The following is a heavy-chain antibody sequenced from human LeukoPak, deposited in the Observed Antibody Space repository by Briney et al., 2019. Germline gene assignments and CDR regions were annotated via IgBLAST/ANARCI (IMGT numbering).Heavy chain of an antibody. Sequence: SETLSLTCTVSGGPISSSYCWGWIRQPPGKGLEWIGSIHYSGSTYYNPSLKSRVTISVDTSRNQFSLKLRSVTAADTAVYYCARLPYSHYSDSSGYFDHWGRGTLFTVSS. CDR2: IHYSGST. CDR3: ARLPYSHYSDSSGYFDH. V-gene: IGHV4-39*01. J-gene: IGHJ4*02. CDR1: GGPISSSYC. D-gene: IGHD3-22*01.